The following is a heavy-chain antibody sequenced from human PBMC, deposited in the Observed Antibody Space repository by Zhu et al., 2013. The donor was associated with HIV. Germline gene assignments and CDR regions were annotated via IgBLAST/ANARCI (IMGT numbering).Heavy chain of an antibody. J-gene: IGHJ4*02. V-gene: IGHV4-34*01. CDR2: INHSGDT. D-gene: IGHD4-17*01. Sequence: QVQLQQWGAGLLKPSETLSLNCAVSGGSFSGYFWSWIRQAPGKGLEWIGEINHSGDTNYNPSLKSRIFVSVDTSKRQFSLSLTSVTAADTAIYYCARSVKSSLWKFDFWGQGVLITVSS. CDR3: ARSVKSSLWKFDF. CDR1: GGSFSGYF.